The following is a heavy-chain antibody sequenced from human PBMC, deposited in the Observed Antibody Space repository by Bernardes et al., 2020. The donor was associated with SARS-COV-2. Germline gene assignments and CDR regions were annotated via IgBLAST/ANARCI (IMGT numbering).Heavy chain of an antibody. J-gene: IGHJ4*02. CDR1: GYTFTGSW. CDR3: AADIMSTTPGDY. D-gene: IGHD1-1*01. V-gene: IGHV1-2*06. CDR2: MNPSTGGA. Sequence: ASVKFCCKASGYTFTGSWMHWVRQAPGHGLEWLGHMNPSTGGALYAQKFQGRVTMTRDTSSTTAYMELSRLTSDDTAVYYCAADIMSTTPGDYWGQGSLVTVSS.